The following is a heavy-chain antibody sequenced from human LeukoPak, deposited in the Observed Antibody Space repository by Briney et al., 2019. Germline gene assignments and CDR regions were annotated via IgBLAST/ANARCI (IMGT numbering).Heavy chain of an antibody. CDR1: GYSFTGYF. J-gene: IGHJ1*01. D-gene: IGHD3-22*01. CDR2: INPNSGDT. Sequence: GASVKVSCKPSGYSFTGYFMHWVRQAPGQGVEWMGWINPNSGDTNFAQNFQGRVTMTRDTSISTVYMELSRLRSDDTAVFYCARGYYDSSDFEYFQHWGQGTLVTVSS. V-gene: IGHV1-2*02. CDR3: ARGYYDSSDFEYFQH.